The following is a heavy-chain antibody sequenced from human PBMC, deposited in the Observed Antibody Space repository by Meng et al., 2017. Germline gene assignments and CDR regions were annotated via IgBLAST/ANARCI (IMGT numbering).Heavy chain of an antibody. CDR2: INHSGST. D-gene: IGHD2-21*02. CDR1: GGSFSGYD. J-gene: IGHJ4*02. V-gene: IGHV4-34*01. Sequence: GSLRLSCAVYGGSFSGYDWSWIRQCPGKGLEGIGEINHSGSTNYNPSLKSRVTISVDTSKHQFSLKLSSVTAADTAVYYCAGAYCGGGCYSGRFLDYWGQGTLVTVSS. CDR3: AGAYCGGGCYSGRFLDY.